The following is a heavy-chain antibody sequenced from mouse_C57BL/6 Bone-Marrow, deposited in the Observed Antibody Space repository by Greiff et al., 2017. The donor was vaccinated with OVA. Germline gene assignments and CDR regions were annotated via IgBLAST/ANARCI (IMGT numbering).Heavy chain of an antibody. CDR1: GFTFSDYY. Sequence: EVKLVESGGGLVQPGGSLKLSCAASGFTFSDYYMYWVRQTPEKRLEWVAYISNGGGSTYYPDTVKGRFTISRDNAKNTLYLQMSRLKSEDTAMYYCARQPYDGYPRYCDVWGTGTTVTVSS. CDR3: ARQPYDGYPRYCDV. CDR2: ISNGGGST. V-gene: IGHV5-12*01. J-gene: IGHJ1*03. D-gene: IGHD2-3*01.